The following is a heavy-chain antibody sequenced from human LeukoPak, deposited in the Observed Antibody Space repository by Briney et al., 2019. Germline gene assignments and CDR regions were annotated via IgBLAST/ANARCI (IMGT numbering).Heavy chain of an antibody. V-gene: IGHV1-2*02. J-gene: IGHJ4*02. CDR1: GYTFTGYY. CDR2: INPNSGGT. CDR3: ASTIRHQYYDFWSGYYRGDY. Sequence: ASVKVSCKASGYTFTGYYMHWVRQAPGQGLEWMGWINPNSGGTNYAQKFQGRVTITADESTSTAYMELSSLRSEDTAVYYCASTIRHQYYDFWSGYYRGDYWGQGTLVTVSS. D-gene: IGHD3-3*01.